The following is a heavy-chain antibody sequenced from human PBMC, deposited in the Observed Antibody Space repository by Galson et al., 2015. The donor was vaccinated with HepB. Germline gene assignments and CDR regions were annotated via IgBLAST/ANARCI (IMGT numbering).Heavy chain of an antibody. Sequence: SVKVSCKASGGTFSSYAISWVRQAPGQGLEWMGGIIPIFGTANYAQKFQGRVTITADESTSTAYMELSSLRSEDTAVYYCAREHSGSYFEVGGNWCDPWGQGTLVTVSS. CDR3: AREHSGSYFEVGGNWCDP. CDR1: GGTFSSYA. J-gene: IGHJ5*02. D-gene: IGHD1-26*01. CDR2: IIPIFGTA. V-gene: IGHV1-69*13.